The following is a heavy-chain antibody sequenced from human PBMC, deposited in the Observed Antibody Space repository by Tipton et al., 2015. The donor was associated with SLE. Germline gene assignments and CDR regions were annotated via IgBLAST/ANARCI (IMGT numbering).Heavy chain of an antibody. V-gene: IGHV4-38-2*02. D-gene: IGHD3-9*01. CDR2: TYYSGST. Sequence: TLSLTCTVSGFSINSGHYWVWIRLEWIGNIYHRGSTYYSGSTYYNPSLKSRVTLSLDTSKNQFSLKLSSVTAADTAVYYCARGRRHDQDSLTGLYQYDLDVWGQGTTVTVSS. J-gene: IGHJ6*02. CDR1: GFSINSGHY. CDR3: ARGRRHDQDSLTGLYQYDLDV.